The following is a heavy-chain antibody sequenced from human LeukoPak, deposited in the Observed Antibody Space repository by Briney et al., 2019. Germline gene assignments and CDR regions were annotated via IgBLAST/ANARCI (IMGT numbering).Heavy chain of an antibody. CDR3: AREGAVPRIDY. Sequence: SETLSLTCTVSGGSISSFSWSWIRQSAGKGLVWIGRIYTSGTTNYNPSLKSRVSMSLDTSRSQFSLRLNSVTAADTAVYYCAREGAVPRIDYWGQGTQVTVSS. J-gene: IGHJ4*02. D-gene: IGHD6-19*01. V-gene: IGHV4-4*07. CDR1: GGSISSFS. CDR2: IYTSGTT.